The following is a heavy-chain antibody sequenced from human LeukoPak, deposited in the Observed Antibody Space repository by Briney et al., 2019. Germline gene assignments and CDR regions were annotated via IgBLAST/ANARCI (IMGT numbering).Heavy chain of an antibody. D-gene: IGHD4-17*01. CDR2: IYYRGST. V-gene: IGHV4-39*01. J-gene: IGHJ4*02. CDR1: GGSLSSSSYY. CDR3: ARPAGDSSYYFDY. Sequence: PSYTLSLTCTVPGGSLSSSSYYWGWIRPPPGKRLAWLGSIYYRGSTSYNPSLKTRVTISVDPSKNQFSLKLSSVTAADAAVYSCARPAGDSSYYFDYWGQGTLVTVSS.